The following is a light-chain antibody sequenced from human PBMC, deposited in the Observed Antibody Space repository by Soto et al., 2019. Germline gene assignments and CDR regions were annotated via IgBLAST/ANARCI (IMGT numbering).Light chain of an antibody. Sequence: EIQLTQSPGTLSLSPGDRATLSCRASQSLSNSFLGWYQKKPGQTPRLLISGASIRATDLPDRFSGSGSGTDFTLTISRLEPDDFAVYFCQQYGRLPLSFGGGTRVEIK. J-gene: IGKJ4*01. CDR2: GAS. CDR1: QSLSNSF. V-gene: IGKV3-20*01. CDR3: QQYGRLPLS.